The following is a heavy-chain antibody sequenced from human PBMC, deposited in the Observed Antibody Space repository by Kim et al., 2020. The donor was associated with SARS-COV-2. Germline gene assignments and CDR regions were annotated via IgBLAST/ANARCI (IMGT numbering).Heavy chain of an antibody. J-gene: IGHJ4*02. CDR2: AYNGNT. V-gene: IGHV1-18*01. D-gene: IGHD1-26*01. Sequence: AYNGNTNYARKLQGRVTMTTDTSTSTAYMELRSLRSDDTAVYYCARPWGYWGQGTLVTVSS. CDR3: ARPWGY.